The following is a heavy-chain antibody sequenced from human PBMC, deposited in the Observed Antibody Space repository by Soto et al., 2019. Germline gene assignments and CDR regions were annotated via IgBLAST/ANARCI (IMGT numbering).Heavy chain of an antibody. CDR1: GDSISSGDYY. V-gene: IGHV4-30-4*01. J-gene: IGHJ3*02. Sequence: SETLSLTCTVSGDSISSGDYYWSWIRQPPGKGLEWIGYIYDSGSTYYNPSLKSRVTISVDTSRNQFSLKLSSVTASDTAVYYCAKSPLADYDVLTGPSIDAFEIWGQGTMVTVSS. CDR2: IYDSGST. D-gene: IGHD3-9*01. CDR3: AKSPLADYDVLTGPSIDAFEI.